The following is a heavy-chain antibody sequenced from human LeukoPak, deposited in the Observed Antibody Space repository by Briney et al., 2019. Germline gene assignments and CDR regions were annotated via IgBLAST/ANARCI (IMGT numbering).Heavy chain of an antibody. CDR3: ARTVETAMLMFDY. CDR2: IIPIFGTA. D-gene: IGHD5-18*01. Sequence: GASVKVSCKASGGTFSSYAISWVRQAPGQGLEWMGRIIPIFGTANYAQKFQGRVTITTDESTSTAYMELSSLRSEDTAVYYCARTVETAMLMFDYWGQGNLVTVSS. J-gene: IGHJ4*02. CDR1: GGTFSSYA. V-gene: IGHV1-69*05.